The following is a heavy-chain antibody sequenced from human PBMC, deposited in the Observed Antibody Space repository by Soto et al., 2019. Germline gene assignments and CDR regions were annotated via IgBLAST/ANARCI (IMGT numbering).Heavy chain of an antibody. J-gene: IGHJ5*02. CDR3: AGNTWSSWSTFDP. Sequence: SETLSLTFTVSGGSISSSSFHWGWIRQPPGKGLEWIGSIYFSGSTYYSPSLKSRVTISVDTFKNQFSLKLSSVTAADTAVYYCAGNTWSSWSTFDPWGQGTLVTVSS. V-gene: IGHV4-39*07. CDR2: IYFSGST. CDR1: GGSISSSSFH. D-gene: IGHD6-13*01.